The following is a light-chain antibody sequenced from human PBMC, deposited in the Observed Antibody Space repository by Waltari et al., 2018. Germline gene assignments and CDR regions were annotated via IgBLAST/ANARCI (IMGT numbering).Light chain of an antibody. CDR2: DVS. Sequence: QSALTQPASVSGSPGQSVTISCTGTSSDIGDYNFVSWYQQHPGRAPKPMIYDVSNRPAVVSNRFSGSKSGNTASLTLSGRQAEDEADYFCSAYTSSGTLRYVSGTGTKVTVL. CDR1: SSDIGDYNF. V-gene: IGLV2-14*03. J-gene: IGLJ1*01. CDR3: SAYTSSGTLRYV.